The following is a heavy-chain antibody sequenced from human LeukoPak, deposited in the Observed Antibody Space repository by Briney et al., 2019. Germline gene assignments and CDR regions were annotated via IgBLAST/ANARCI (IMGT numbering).Heavy chain of an antibody. J-gene: IGHJ5*02. D-gene: IGHD4-17*01. CDR2: INPNSGGT. Sequence: ASVKVSCKASGYTFTGYYMHWVRQAPGQGLEWMGWINPNSGGTNYARKFQGRVTMTRDTSISTAYMELSRLRSDDTAVYYCARGIDYGDYVGWFDPWGQGTLVTVSS. V-gene: IGHV1-2*02. CDR3: ARGIDYGDYVGWFDP. CDR1: GYTFTGYY.